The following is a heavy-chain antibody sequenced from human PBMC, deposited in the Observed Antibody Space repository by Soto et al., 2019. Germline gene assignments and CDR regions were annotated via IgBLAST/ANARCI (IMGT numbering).Heavy chain of an antibody. J-gene: IGHJ4*02. Sequence: SETLSLTCTVSGGSISSSSYYWGWIRQPPGKGLEWIGSIYYSGSTYYNPSLKSRVTISVDTSKNQFSLKLSSATAADTAVYYCARQPPAMLLDYWGQGTLVTVSS. D-gene: IGHD3-10*02. CDR2: IYYSGST. CDR3: ARQPPAMLLDY. V-gene: IGHV4-39*01. CDR1: GGSISSSSYY.